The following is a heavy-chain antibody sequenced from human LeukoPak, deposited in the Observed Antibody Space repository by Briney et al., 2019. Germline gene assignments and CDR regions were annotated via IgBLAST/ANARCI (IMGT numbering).Heavy chain of an antibody. CDR3: ARSGYYFYCDY. CDR2: FYYSGST. CDR1: GGSISSSSYY. V-gene: IGHV4-39*01. Sequence: SETLSLTCTVSGGSISSSSYYWGWIRQPPGKGLEWIGRFYYSGSTYYNASLKSRVTISVDTSKNQFSLNLNSVTAADTAAYYCARSGYYFYCDYWGQGTLVPVS. D-gene: IGHD3-3*01. J-gene: IGHJ4*02.